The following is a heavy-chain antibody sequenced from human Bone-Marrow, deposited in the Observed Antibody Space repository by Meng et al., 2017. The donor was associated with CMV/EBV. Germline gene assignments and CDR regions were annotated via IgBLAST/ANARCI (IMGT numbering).Heavy chain of an antibody. CDR1: GFTFSSDW. J-gene: IGHJ6*02. CDR3: ARDLSHYDFWSGYNPHGMDV. CDR2: IKQDGSEK. V-gene: IGHV3-7*01. Sequence: GESLKISCAASGFTFSSDWMSWVRQAPGKGLEWVANIKQDGSEKYYVDSVKGRFTISRDNAKNSLYLQMNSLRAEDTAVYYCARDLSHYDFWSGYNPHGMDVWGQGTTVTVSS. D-gene: IGHD3-3*01.